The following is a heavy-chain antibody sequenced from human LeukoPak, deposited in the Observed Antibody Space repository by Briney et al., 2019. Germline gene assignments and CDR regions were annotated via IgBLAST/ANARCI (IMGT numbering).Heavy chain of an antibody. CDR1: AFTFSSYA. V-gene: IGHV3-23*01. D-gene: IGHD2-15*01. CDR3: AKVGLGLAVGYYYYMDV. J-gene: IGHJ6*03. Sequence: PGGCLRLSCAASAFTFSSYAMSWVRQPPRKGLEWVSSISGSGGSTYYADSVKGRFTISRDNSKNTLYLQMNSLRAEDTAVYYCAKVGLGLAVGYYYYMDVWGKGTTVTVSS. CDR2: ISGSGGST.